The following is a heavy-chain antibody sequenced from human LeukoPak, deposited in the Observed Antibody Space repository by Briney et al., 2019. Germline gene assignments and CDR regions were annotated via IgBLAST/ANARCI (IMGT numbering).Heavy chain of an antibody. CDR3: AKNRDGYNYPYYFDY. Sequence: GGSLRLSCAASGFTFSNYAMSWVRQAPGKGLEWVSAIIGSGGSTYYADSVKGRFTISRDNSKNTLYLHMNSLRAEDTAGYYCAKNRDGYNYPYYFDYWGQGTLVTVSS. V-gene: IGHV3-23*01. D-gene: IGHD5-24*01. CDR2: IIGSGGST. J-gene: IGHJ4*02. CDR1: GFTFSNYA.